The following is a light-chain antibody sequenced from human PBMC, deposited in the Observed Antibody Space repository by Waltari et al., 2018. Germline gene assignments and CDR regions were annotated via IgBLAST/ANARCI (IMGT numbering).Light chain of an antibody. V-gene: IGLV2-14*03. CDR1: SSYVGAYNY. CDR2: DVN. Sequence: HSALAQPASVSGSPGQSITISCTGTSSYVGAYNYVSWYQQHPGKAPRLMIYDVNNRPSGVSNRFSGSKSGNTASLTISGLQAEDEADYYCSSFTRASSWVFGGGTKLTV. J-gene: IGLJ3*02. CDR3: SSFTRASSWV.